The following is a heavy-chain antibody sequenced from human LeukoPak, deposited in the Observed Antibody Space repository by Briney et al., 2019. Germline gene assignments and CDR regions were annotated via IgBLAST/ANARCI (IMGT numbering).Heavy chain of an antibody. D-gene: IGHD3-10*01. CDR3: ARTITMVRGVFPGDYYYYMDV. V-gene: IGHV1-69*13. J-gene: IGHJ6*03. Sequence: AASVKVSCKASGGTFSSYAISWVRQAPGQGLEWMGGIIPIFGTTNYAQKFQGRVTITADESTSTAYMELSSLRSEDTAVYYCARTITMVRGVFPGDYYYYMDVWGKGTTVTISS. CDR1: GGTFSSYA. CDR2: IIPIFGTT.